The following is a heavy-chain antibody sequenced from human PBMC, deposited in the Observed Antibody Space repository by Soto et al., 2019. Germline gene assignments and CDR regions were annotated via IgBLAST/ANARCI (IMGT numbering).Heavy chain of an antibody. Sequence: SVKVSCTASGGTFSSYAISWVRQAPGQGLEWMGGIIPIFGTANYAQKFQGRVTITADESTSTAYMELSSLRSEDTAVYYCARQDYGGNPDFDYWGQGTLVTVSS. CDR3: ARQDYGGNPDFDY. D-gene: IGHD4-17*01. CDR1: GGTFSSYA. J-gene: IGHJ4*02. V-gene: IGHV1-69*13. CDR2: IIPIFGTA.